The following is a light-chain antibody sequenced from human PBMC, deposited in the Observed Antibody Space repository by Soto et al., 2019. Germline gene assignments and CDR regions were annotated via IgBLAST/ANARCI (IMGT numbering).Light chain of an antibody. Sequence: QSALTQPASVSGSPGQSIAISCTGTSSDVDGYNYVSWYQHHPGKAPKLMIYDVSSRPSGVSNRFSGSKSVNTASLTISGLQAEDEADYYCISYTTISTYVFGTGTKVTVL. CDR2: DVS. J-gene: IGLJ1*01. CDR3: ISYTTISTYV. CDR1: SSDVDGYNY. V-gene: IGLV2-14*03.